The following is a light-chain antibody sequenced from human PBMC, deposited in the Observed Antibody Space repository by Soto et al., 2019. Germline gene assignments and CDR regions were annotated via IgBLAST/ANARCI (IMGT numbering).Light chain of an antibody. Sequence: EIVLTRSPGTLSLSPGERGTLCFSASQSVSNNYLAWYQQKPGQAPRLLIYGASSRATGIPARFSGTGSGTEFTLTISSLQSEDFAVYYCQQYNTWPPLTFGGGTKVDIK. CDR1: QSVSNN. CDR2: GAS. CDR3: QQYNTWPPLT. J-gene: IGKJ4*01. V-gene: IGKV3D-15*01.